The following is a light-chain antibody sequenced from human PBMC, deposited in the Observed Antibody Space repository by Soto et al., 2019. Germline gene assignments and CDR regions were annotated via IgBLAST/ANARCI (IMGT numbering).Light chain of an antibody. CDR3: QQFNSYPIT. J-gene: IGKJ5*01. V-gene: IGKV1-13*02. CDR2: DAS. CDR1: QGISSA. Sequence: ALQLTQSPSSLSASVGDRVTITCRASQGISSALAWYQQKPGKALKLLIYDASSLESGVPSRFSGSGSGTDFTLTISCLQPEDFATYYCQQFNSYPITFGKGHDWRLN.